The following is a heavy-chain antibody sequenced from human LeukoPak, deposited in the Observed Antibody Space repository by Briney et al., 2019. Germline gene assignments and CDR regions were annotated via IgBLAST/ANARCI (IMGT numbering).Heavy chain of an antibody. CDR2: IYYSGST. CDR3: AISWELLPPAPDY. Sequence: PSETLSLTCTVSVGSISSYYWSWIRQPPGKGLEWIGYIYYSGSTNYNPSLKSRVTISVDTSKNQFSLKLSSVTAADTAVYYCAISWELLPPAPDYWGQGTLVTVSS. D-gene: IGHD1-26*01. V-gene: IGHV4-59*08. J-gene: IGHJ4*02. CDR1: VGSISSYY.